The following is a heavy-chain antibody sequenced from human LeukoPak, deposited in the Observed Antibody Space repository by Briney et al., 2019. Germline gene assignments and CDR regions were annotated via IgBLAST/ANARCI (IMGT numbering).Heavy chain of an antibody. V-gene: IGHV3-11*04. CDR3: ARDFLHSSTSRPFDY. Sequence: GGSLRLSCAASGFPFRDYYMTWIRQAPGKGLEWISYISRSGDTLYYADSVEGRFTISRDNAKNSLYLQMDSLRAEDTAVYYCARDFLHSSTSRPFDYWGQGTLVTVSS. J-gene: IGHJ4*02. CDR2: ISRSGDTL. CDR1: GFPFRDYY. D-gene: IGHD2-2*01.